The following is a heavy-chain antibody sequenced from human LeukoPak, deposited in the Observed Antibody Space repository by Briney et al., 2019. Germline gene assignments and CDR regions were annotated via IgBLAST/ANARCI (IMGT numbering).Heavy chain of an antibody. CDR3: ARQLGATSPTWFDP. CDR1: GYSFTSYW. D-gene: IGHD1-26*01. Sequence: GESLKISCEGSGYSFTSYWIAWVRQMPGKGLEWMGVIYPGDSDTRYSPSFQGQVTISADKSISTAYLQWSSLKASDTAMYYCARQLGATSPTWFDPWGQGTLVTVFS. J-gene: IGHJ5*02. CDR2: IYPGDSDT. V-gene: IGHV5-51*01.